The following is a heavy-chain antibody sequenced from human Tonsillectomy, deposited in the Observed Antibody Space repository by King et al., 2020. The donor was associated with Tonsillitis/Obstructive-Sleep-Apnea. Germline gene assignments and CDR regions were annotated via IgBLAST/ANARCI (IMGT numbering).Heavy chain of an antibody. D-gene: IGHD2-21*01. CDR2: FFYSGNT. CDR1: GDSISSSSYY. V-gene: IGHV4-39*01. CDR3: ARPVVGGGIDY. J-gene: IGHJ4*02. Sequence: QLQESGPGLVKPSETLSLTCTVSGDSISSSSYYWGWIRQPPGKGLDWIGNFFYSGNTYYNPSLNSRVTISVDTSKNQFSLKLSSVTAADTAVYYCARPVVGGGIDYWGQGTLVTVSS.